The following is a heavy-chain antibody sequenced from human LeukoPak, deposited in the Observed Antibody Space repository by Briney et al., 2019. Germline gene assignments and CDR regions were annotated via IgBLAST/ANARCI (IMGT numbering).Heavy chain of an antibody. D-gene: IGHD1-26*01. CDR1: GFTFSTYW. V-gene: IGHV3-7*01. CDR3: ARDVGGSLDY. Sequence: GGSLRLSCAASGFTFSTYWMAWVRQAPGKGLEWVANIKGDESAKHQADSVKGRFTISRDNAQNSVYLQMSSLRGEDTAVYYCARDVGGSLDYWGQGTLVIVSP. J-gene: IGHJ4*02. CDR2: IKGDESAK.